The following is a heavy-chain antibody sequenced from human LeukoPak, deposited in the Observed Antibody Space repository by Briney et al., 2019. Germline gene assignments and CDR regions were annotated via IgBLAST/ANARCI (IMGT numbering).Heavy chain of an antibody. Sequence: PGGSLRLSCAASGFTFSSYAMSWVRQAPGKGLEWVANIKQDGSEKYYVDSVKGRFTISRDNAKNSLYLQMNSLRAEDTAVYYCARMPAYEQQLVRFDPWGQGTLVTVSS. CDR1: GFTFSSYA. V-gene: IGHV3-7*01. CDR3: ARMPAYEQQLVRFDP. J-gene: IGHJ5*02. D-gene: IGHD6-13*01. CDR2: IKQDGSEK.